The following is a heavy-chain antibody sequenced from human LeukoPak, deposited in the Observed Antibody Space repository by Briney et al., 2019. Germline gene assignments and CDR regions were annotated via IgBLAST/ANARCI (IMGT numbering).Heavy chain of an antibody. CDR2: ISSSSSYI. Sequence: PGGSLRLSCAASGFTFSSYSMNWVRQAPGKGLVWVSSISSSSSYIYYADSVKGRFTISRDNAKNSLYLQMNSLRAEDTAVYYCARFSRITISGPPQYYFDYWGQGTLVTVSS. V-gene: IGHV3-21*01. CDR1: GFTFSSYS. CDR3: ARFSRITISGPPQYYFDY. J-gene: IGHJ4*02. D-gene: IGHD3-3*01.